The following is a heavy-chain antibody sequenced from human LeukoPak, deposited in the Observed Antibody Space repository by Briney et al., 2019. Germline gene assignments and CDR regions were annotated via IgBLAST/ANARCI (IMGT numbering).Heavy chain of an antibody. CDR2: ISYDGSNK. CDR1: GFTFSSYA. V-gene: IGHV3-30-3*01. CDR3: ARDRGPIEIPLYFDY. Sequence: GGSLRLSCAASGFTFSSYAMHWVRQAPGKGLEWVAVISYDGSNKYYADSVKGRFTISRDNSKNTLYLQMNSLRAEDTAVYYCARDRGPIEIPLYFDYWGQGTLVIVSS. J-gene: IGHJ4*02. D-gene: IGHD3-10*01.